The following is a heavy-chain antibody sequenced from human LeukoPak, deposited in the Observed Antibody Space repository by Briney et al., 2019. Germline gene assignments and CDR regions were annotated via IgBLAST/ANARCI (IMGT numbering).Heavy chain of an antibody. D-gene: IGHD5-24*01. CDR3: ARDRLEMATIPAY. CDR1: GYTFTGYY. CDR2: INPNSGGT. Sequence: EASLRLSCTASGYTFTGYYMHWVRQAPGQGLEWVACINPNSGGTNYAQKFQGRFTMTRDTSISTAYMELSRLRADDTAVYYCARDRLEMATIPAYWGQGTLVTVSS. V-gene: IGHV1-2*02. J-gene: IGHJ4*02.